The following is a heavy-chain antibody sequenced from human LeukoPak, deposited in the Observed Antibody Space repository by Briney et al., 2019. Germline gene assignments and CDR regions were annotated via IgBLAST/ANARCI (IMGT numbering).Heavy chain of an antibody. CDR3: ARLAKKQIPHYYDSSGYYRTQKYYFDY. CDR1: GGSFSGYY. D-gene: IGHD3-22*01. Sequence: KASETLSLTCAVYGGSFSGYYWSWIRQPPGKGLEWIGEINHSGSTNYNPSLKSRVTISVDTSKNQFSLKLSSVTAADTAVYYCARLAKKQIPHYYDSSGYYRTQKYYFDYWGQGTLVTVSS. CDR2: INHSGST. V-gene: IGHV4-34*01. J-gene: IGHJ4*02.